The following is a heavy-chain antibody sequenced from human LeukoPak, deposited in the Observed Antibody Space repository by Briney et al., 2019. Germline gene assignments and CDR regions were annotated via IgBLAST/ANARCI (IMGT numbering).Heavy chain of an antibody. Sequence: GGSLRLSCAASGFTFSSYSMNWVRQAPGKGLEWVSSISSSSSYIYYADSVKGRFTISRDNAKNSLYLQMNSLRAEDTAVYYCARDLGYNWNDGVDYWGQGTLVTVSS. CDR3: ARDLGYNWNDGVDY. CDR2: ISSSSSYI. D-gene: IGHD1-20*01. J-gene: IGHJ4*02. CDR1: GFTFSSYS. V-gene: IGHV3-21*01.